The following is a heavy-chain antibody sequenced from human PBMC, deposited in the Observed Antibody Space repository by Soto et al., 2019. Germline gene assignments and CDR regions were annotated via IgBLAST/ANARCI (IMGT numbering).Heavy chain of an antibody. CDR1: GFTFSSYG. D-gene: IGHD3-16*01. V-gene: IGHV3-30*18. CDR2: ISYYGSNK. J-gene: IGHJ4*02. Sequence: WGSLRLSCTASGFTFSSYGMHWVRQDPGKGLEWVAVISYYGSNKYYADSVKGRFTISRDNSKNTLYLQMNSLRAEDTAVYYCVKDRVSIRGTIMGFPCYWGQGTLATFS. CDR3: VKDRVSIRGTIMGFPCY.